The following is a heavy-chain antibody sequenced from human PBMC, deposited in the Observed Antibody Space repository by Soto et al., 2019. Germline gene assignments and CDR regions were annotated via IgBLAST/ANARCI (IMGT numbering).Heavy chain of an antibody. J-gene: IGHJ3*02. Sequence: PSETLSLTCAVSGGSISSNKRWSWIRRPPGKGLEWIGYIYYSGSTNYNPHLKSRVTISVDTSKNQFSLKLSSVTAADTAVYYCASSDYWGLRAFDIWGQGTMVTVSS. CDR2: IYYSGST. CDR3: ASSDYWGLRAFDI. V-gene: IGHV4-59*01. D-gene: IGHD7-27*01. CDR1: GGSISSNK.